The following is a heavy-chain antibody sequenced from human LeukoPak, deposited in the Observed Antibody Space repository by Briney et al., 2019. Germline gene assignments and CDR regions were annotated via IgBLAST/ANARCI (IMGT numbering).Heavy chain of an antibody. V-gene: IGHV3-23*01. CDR3: AKEGRYCSSTSCFAYYYYYMDV. CDR1: GFTFSSYA. D-gene: IGHD2-2*01. J-gene: IGHJ6*03. Sequence: PGGSLRLSCAASGFTFSSYAMSWVRQAPGKGLEWVSAMSGSGGSTYYADSVKGRFTISRDNSKNTLYLQMNSLRAEDTAVYYCAKEGRYCSSTSCFAYYYYYMDVWGKGTTVTVSS. CDR2: MSGSGGST.